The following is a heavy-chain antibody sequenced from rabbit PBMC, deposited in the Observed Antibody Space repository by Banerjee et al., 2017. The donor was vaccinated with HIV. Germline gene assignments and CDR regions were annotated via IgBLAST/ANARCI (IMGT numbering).Heavy chain of an antibody. CDR1: GFDFSGYG. CDR3: ARSWWL. V-gene: IGHV1S47*01. Sequence: QEQLVESGGGLVQPGGSLKVSCKASGFDFSGYGVSWVRQAPGKGLEWIGCIYTGGANTDYANWVKGRFTISRDNAQNTVFLQMTSLTAADTATYFCARSWWLWGQGTLVTVS. CDR2: IYTGGANT. D-gene: IGHD4-2*01. J-gene: IGHJ4*01.